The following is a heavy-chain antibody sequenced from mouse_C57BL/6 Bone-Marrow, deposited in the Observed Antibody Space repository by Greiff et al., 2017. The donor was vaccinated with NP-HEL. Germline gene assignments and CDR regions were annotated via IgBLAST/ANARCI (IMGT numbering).Heavy chain of an antibody. CDR3: ARGSHYGSGDDWYFDV. J-gene: IGHJ1*03. V-gene: IGHV1-80*01. Sequence: QVQLQQSGAELVKPGASVKISCKASGYAFSSYWMNWVKQRPGKGLEWIGQIYPGDGDTNYNGKFKGKATLTADKSSSTAYMQLSSLTSEDSAVYFCARGSHYGSGDDWYFDVWGTGTTVTVSS. CDR1: GYAFSSYW. CDR2: IYPGDGDT. D-gene: IGHD1-1*01.